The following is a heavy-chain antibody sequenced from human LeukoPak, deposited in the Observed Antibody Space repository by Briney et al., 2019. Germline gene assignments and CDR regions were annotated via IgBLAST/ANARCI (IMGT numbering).Heavy chain of an antibody. CDR1: GSSISSSSYY. V-gene: IGHV4-39*01. CDR3: ARLSGSYSRNYYYGMDV. CDR2: IFYSGST. D-gene: IGHD1-26*01. Sequence: SGTLSLTCTVSGSSISSSSYYCGWIRQPPGKGLDWIGSIFYSGSTYYKPSLKSRVTISEDTSKNQISLRLSSVTAADTAVYYCARLSGSYSRNYYYGMDVWGQGTTVTVSS. J-gene: IGHJ6*02.